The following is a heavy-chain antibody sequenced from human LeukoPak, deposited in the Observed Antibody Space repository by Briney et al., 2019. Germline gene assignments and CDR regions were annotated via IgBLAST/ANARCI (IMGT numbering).Heavy chain of an antibody. CDR2: INHSGST. CDR3: ARVRITMVRGVITYYYYGMDV. CDR1: GGSFSGYY. V-gene: IGHV4-34*01. J-gene: IGHJ6*02. Sequence: SDTLSLTCAVYGGSFSGYYWSWIRQPPGKGLEWIGEINHSGSTSYNPSLKSRVTISVDTSKNQFSLKLSSVTAADTAVYYCARVRITMVRGVITYYYYGMDVWGQGTTVTVSS. D-gene: IGHD3-10*01.